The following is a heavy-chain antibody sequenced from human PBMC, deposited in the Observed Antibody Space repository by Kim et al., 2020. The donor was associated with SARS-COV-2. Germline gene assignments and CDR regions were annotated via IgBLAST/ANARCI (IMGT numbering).Heavy chain of an antibody. CDR1: GFTFSTYE. CDR2: ISSSGSTR. CDR3: ARNRSTYYDILTGYYGSYGMDV. J-gene: IGHJ6*02. D-gene: IGHD3-9*01. Sequence: GGSLRLSCAASGFTFSTYEMNWVRQPPGKGLEWVSCISSSGSTRYYADSVKGRFTISRDNAKKSLYLQMNSLRAEDTAVYYCARNRSTYYDILTGYYGSYGMDVWGQGTTVTVSS. V-gene: IGHV3-48*03.